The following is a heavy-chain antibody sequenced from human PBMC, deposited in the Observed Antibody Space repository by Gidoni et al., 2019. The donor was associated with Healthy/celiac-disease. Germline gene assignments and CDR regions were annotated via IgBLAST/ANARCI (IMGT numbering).Heavy chain of an antibody. CDR2: ISYDGSNK. CDR3: AKDLTSIDGCLDP. CDR1: GFPFSSYG. V-gene: IGHV3-30*18. D-gene: IGHD3-3*02. J-gene: IGHJ5*02. Sequence: QVQLVESGGGVVQSGRSLRLSCAASGFPFSSYGMHWVRQDPGKGLVEVAVISYDGSNKYYADSVKGRFTISRDNSKNTLYLQMNSLRAEDTAVYYCAKDLTSIDGCLDPGGQGTLVTVSS.